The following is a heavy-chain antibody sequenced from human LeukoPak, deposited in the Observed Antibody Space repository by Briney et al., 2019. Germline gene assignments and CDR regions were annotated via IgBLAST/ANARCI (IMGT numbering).Heavy chain of an antibody. CDR2: IYYSGST. Sequence: TGGSLRLSCSASGFTFSSYWMSWIRQPPGKGLEWIGYIYYSGSTNYNPSLKSRVTISVDTSKNQFSLKLSSVTAADTAVYYCARVKLGIEGYYFDYWGQGTLVTVSS. V-gene: IGHV4-59*01. J-gene: IGHJ4*02. D-gene: IGHD7-27*01. CDR1: GFTFSSYW. CDR3: ARVKLGIEGYYFDY.